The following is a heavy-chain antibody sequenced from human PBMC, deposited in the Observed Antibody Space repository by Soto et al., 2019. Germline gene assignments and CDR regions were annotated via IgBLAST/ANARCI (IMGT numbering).Heavy chain of an antibody. V-gene: IGHV4-39*01. Sequence: QLQLQESGPGLVKPSETLSLTCTVSGGSISSSSYYWGWIRQPPGKGLEWIGSIYYSGSTYYNPSLKSRVTISVDTSKNQCSLKLSSVTAADTAVYYCARQGQGEAAAGVDYWGQGTLVTVSS. CDR1: GGSISSSSYY. J-gene: IGHJ4*02. CDR2: IYYSGST. D-gene: IGHD6-13*01. CDR3: ARQGQGEAAAGVDY.